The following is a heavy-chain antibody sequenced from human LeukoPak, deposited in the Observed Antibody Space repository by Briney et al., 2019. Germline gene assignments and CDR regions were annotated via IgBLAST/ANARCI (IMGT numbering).Heavy chain of an antibody. CDR1: GGSISSSSYY. J-gene: IGHJ1*01. D-gene: IGHD3-9*01. CDR3: ARSIPEYFQH. Sequence: SSETLSLTCTVSGGSISSSSYYWGWIRQPPGKGLEWIGSIYYSGSTYYNPSLKSRVTISVDTSKNQFSLKLSSVTAADTAVYYCARSIPEYFQHWGQGTLVTVSS. CDR2: IYYSGST. V-gene: IGHV4-39*07.